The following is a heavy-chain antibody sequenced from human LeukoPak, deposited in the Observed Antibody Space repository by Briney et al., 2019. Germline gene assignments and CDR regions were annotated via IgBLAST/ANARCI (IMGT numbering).Heavy chain of an antibody. J-gene: IGHJ5*02. CDR1: GFTFSDYA. CDR3: ARDREGWFDP. Sequence: GGSLRLSCAASGFTFSDYALHWVRQAPGKGLEWVAVISYDGSNKYYADSVKGRFTISRDNSKNTLYLQMNSLRAEDTAVYYCARDREGWFDPWGQGTLVTVSS. D-gene: IGHD3-10*01. V-gene: IGHV3-30*01. CDR2: ISYDGSNK.